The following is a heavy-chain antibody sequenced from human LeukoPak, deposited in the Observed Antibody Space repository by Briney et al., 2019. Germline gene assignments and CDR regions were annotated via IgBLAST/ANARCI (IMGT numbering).Heavy chain of an antibody. Sequence: SETLSLTRAVYGGSFSGYYWIWIRQPPGKGLKWIGELNHSGSTNYNPSLKSRVAISVDTSKDQFSLKLSSVTAADTAVYYCARGTVTLGGDGKQKRGNGRRYNWFDPWGQGTLVTVSS. D-gene: IGHD4-17*01. CDR1: GGSFSGYY. V-gene: IGHV4-34*01. CDR2: LNHSGST. CDR3: ARGTVTLGGDGKQKRGNGRRYNWFDP. J-gene: IGHJ5*02.